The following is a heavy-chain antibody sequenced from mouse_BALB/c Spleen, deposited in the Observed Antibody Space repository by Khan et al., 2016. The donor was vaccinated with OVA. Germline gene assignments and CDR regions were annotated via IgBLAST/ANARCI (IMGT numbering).Heavy chain of an antibody. D-gene: IGHD2-13*01. Sequence: QVQLQQSGAELVRPGSSVKISCKASGYSFSRSWMNWVKQRPGQGLEWIGQINPGNGDTNYNGKFKGKATLTADKSSSTAYLQLNSLTSEDSEVYFCARWGGDGFAYWGQGTLVTVSA. CDR2: INPGNGDT. CDR1: GYSFSRSW. J-gene: IGHJ3*01. V-gene: IGHV1-80*01. CDR3: ARWGGDGFAY.